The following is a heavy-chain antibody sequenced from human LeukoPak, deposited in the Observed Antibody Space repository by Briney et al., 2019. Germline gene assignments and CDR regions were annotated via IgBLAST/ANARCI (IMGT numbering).Heavy chain of an antibody. D-gene: IGHD3-10*01. CDR3: ASAKFLVRGVSWFDP. V-gene: IGHV4-34*01. Sequence: SETLSLTCAVYGGSFSGYYWSWIRQPPGKGLEWIGEINHSGSTNYNPSLKSRVTISVDTSKNQFSLKLSSVTAADTAVYYCASAKFLVRGVSWFDPWGQGTLVTVSS. CDR2: INHSGST. CDR1: GGSFSGYY. J-gene: IGHJ5*02.